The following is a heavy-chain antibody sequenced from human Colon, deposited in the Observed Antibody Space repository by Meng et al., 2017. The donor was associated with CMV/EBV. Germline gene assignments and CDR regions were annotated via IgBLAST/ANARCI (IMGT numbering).Heavy chain of an antibody. CDR1: GFTFSSYS. D-gene: IGHD3-3*01. CDR3: ARPLEWPGNYYGMDV. J-gene: IGHJ6*02. CDR2: ISSSSSYI. V-gene: IGHV3-21*01. Sequence: GESLKISCAASGFTFSSYSMNWVRQAPGKGLEWVSSISSSSSYIYYADSVKGRITISRDNAKNSLYLQMNSLRAEDTAVYYCARPLEWPGNYYGMDVWGQGTTVTVSS.